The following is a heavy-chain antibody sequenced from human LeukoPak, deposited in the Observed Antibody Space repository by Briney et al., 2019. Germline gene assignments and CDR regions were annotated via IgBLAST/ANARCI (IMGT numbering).Heavy chain of an antibody. V-gene: IGHV4-38-2*01. CDR3: ARIFSYYFDY. CDR1: GYSISSGYY. J-gene: IGHJ4*02. D-gene: IGHD2-15*01. Sequence: PSETLSLTCAVSGYSISSGYYWGWIRQPPGKGLEWIGSIYHSGSTYYNPSLKSRVTISVDTSKNQFPLKLSSVTAADTAVYYCARIFSYYFDYWGQGTLVTVSS. CDR2: IYHSGST.